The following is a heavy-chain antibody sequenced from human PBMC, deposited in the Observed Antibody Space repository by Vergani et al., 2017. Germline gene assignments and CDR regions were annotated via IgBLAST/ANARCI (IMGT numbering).Heavy chain of an antibody. D-gene: IGHD3-22*01. V-gene: IGHV7-4-1*02. CDR1: GYTFTSNA. J-gene: IGHJ6*02. CDR3: AKDPRAITMIVVVIDYYYYGMDV. CDR2: INTNTGNP. Sequence: QVQLVQSGAEVKKPGASVKVSCKASGYTFTSNAMNWVRQAPGQGLEWMGWINTNTGNPTYAQGFTGRFVFSLDTSVSTAYLQISSLKAEDTAVYYCAKDPRAITMIVVVIDYYYYGMDVWGQGTTVTVSS.